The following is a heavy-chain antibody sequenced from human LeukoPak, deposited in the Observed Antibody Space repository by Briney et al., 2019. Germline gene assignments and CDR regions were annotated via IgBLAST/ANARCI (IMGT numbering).Heavy chain of an antibody. V-gene: IGHV3-7*01. CDR3: ARASY. CDR2: IKQDGSEK. CDR1: GFTLSSYW. Sequence: PGGSLRLSCAASGFTLSSYWMSWVRQAPGKGLEWVAKIKQDGSEKYYVDSVKGRFTISRDNAKNSLYLQMNSLRAEDTAVYYCARASYWGQGTLVTVSS. J-gene: IGHJ4*02.